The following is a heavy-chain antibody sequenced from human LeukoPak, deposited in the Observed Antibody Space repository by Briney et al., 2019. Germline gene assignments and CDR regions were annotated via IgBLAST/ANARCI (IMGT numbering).Heavy chain of an antibody. CDR2: IYYSGST. Sequence: SETLSLTCTVSGGSISRYYWSWIRQPPGKGLEWIGRIYYSGSTNYNPSLKSRVTIPVDTSKNQFSQKLSSVTAADTAVYYCARVQAVAGHFDYWGQGTLVTVSS. J-gene: IGHJ4*02. CDR1: GGSISRYY. CDR3: ARVQAVAGHFDY. V-gene: IGHV4-59*01. D-gene: IGHD6-19*01.